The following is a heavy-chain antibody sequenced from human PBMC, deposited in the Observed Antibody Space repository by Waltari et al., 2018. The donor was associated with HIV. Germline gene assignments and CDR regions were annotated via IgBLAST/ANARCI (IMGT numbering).Heavy chain of an antibody. CDR2: MYSGGST. J-gene: IGHJ6*02. Sequence: EVQLVESGGGLIQPGGSLRLSCAASGFTVSSNYMSWVRQAPGKGLEWGSVMYSGGSTYYADSVKGRFTISRDNSKNTLYLQMNSLRAEDTAVYYCARDRPVQLVRGGGMDVWGQGTTVTVSS. D-gene: IGHD6-13*01. V-gene: IGHV3-53*01. CDR3: ARDRPVQLVRGGGMDV. CDR1: GFTVSSNY.